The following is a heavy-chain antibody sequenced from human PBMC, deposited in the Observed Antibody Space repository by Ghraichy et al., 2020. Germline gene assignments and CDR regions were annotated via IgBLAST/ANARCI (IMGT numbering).Heavy chain of an antibody. CDR2: IYSGGGT. CDR1: GFTFSNNY. Sequence: GGSLRLSCTASGFTFSNNYMSWVRQAPGKGLEWVSLIYSGGGTLYADSVKGRFTISRDSSKNTLYLQMNSLRAEDTAVYYCTRDSNGMAKTPGWGQGTLVTVSS. V-gene: IGHV3-53*01. J-gene: IGHJ4*02. D-gene: IGHD5-24*01. CDR3: TRDSNGMAKTPG.